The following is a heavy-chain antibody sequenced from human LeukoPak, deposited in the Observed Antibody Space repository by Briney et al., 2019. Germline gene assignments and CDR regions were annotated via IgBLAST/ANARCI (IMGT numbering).Heavy chain of an antibody. CDR3: ARWAMYYNYYMDV. CDR2: ISSSSNTI. D-gene: IGHD3-10*01. J-gene: IGHJ6*03. V-gene: IGHV3-48*01. Sequence: GGSLRLSCAASGFTFSSYTMNWVRQAPGKGLEWVSYISSSSNTIYYADSVKGRFTISRDNAKNSLYLQMNSLRAEDTAVYYSARWAMYYNYYMDVWGKGTTVTVSS. CDR1: GFTFSSYT.